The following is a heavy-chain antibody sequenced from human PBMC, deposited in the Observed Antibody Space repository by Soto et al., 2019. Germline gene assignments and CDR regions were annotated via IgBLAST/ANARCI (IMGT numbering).Heavy chain of an antibody. CDR1: GGSISSSSYY. Sequence: SSETLSLTCTVSGGSISSSSYYWGWIRQPPGKGLEWIGSIYYSGSTYYNPSLKSRVTISVDTSKNQFSLKLSSVTAADTAVYYCARHERPYQYYDFWSAPGWFDPWGQGTLVTVSS. D-gene: IGHD3-3*01. J-gene: IGHJ5*02. CDR2: IYYSGST. V-gene: IGHV4-39*01. CDR3: ARHERPYQYYDFWSAPGWFDP.